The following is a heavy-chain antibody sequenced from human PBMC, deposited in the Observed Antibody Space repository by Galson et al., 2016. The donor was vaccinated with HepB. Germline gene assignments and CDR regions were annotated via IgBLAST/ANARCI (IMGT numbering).Heavy chain of an antibody. CDR2: IYKSGHT. CDR3: AREQQLEAYFDY. V-gene: IGHV3-53*01. Sequence: SLRLSCAASGFTVSSSHMSWVRQAPGKGLEWVSVIYKSGHTYYADSVKGRFTISRDNSKNTLYLQMNSLRAEDTAMYYCAREQQLEAYFDYWGQGTLVTVSS. D-gene: IGHD6-13*01. J-gene: IGHJ4*02. CDR1: GFTVSSSH.